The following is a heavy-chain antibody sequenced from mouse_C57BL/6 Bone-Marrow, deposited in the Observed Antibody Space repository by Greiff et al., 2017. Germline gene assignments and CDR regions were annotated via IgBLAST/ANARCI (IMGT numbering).Heavy chain of an antibody. CDR3: ARDDYDGYFDV. J-gene: IGHJ1*03. V-gene: IGHV1-72*01. CDR2: IGPNSGGT. CDR1: GYTFTSYW. Sequence: QVQLQQPGAELVKPGASVKLSCKASGYTFTSYWMHWVQQRPGRGLEWIGRIGPNSGGTKYNEKFKSKATLTVDKPSSTAYMQLSSLTSEDSAVYYCARDDYDGYFDVWGTGTTVTVSS. D-gene: IGHD2-4*01.